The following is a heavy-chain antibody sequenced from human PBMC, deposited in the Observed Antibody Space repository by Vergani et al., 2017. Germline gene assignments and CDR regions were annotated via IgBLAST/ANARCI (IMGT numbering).Heavy chain of an antibody. CDR1: GGTFSSYA. Sequence: QVQLVQSGAEVKKPGSSVKVSCKASGGTFSSYAISWVRQAPGQGLEWMGGIIPIFGTANYAQKFQGRVTITADESTSTAYMELSSLRSEDTAVYYCAGDFAVYYGSGSTELGWFDPWGQGTLVTVSS. D-gene: IGHD3-10*01. CDR2: IIPIFGTA. J-gene: IGHJ5*02. CDR3: AGDFAVYYGSGSTELGWFDP. V-gene: IGHV1-69*01.